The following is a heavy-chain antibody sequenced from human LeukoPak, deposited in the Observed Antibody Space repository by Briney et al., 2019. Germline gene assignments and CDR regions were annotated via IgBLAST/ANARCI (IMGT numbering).Heavy chain of an antibody. D-gene: IGHD3-10*01. J-gene: IGHJ4*02. V-gene: IGHV3-23*01. CDR2: ISGSCGST. CDR3: AKLEGPRVLWFGELLGYYFDY. Sequence: GGSLRLSCAASGFTFSSYGMSWVRQAPGKGLEWVSAISGSCGSTYYADSVKGRFTISRDNSKNTLYLQMNSLRAEDTAVYYCAKLEGPRVLWFGELLGYYFDYWGQGTLVTVSS. CDR1: GFTFSSYG.